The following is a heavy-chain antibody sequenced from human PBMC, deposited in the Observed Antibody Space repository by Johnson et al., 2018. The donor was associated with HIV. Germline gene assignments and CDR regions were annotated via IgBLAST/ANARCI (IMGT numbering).Heavy chain of an antibody. Sequence: QVQLVESGGGAVQPGGSLRISCTASGLTFSNYDMHWVRQSPGRWLEEVAFIQYDGKNKYYADSVKGRFTISRDNSRNSTSLQMNSLRAEDTALYYWAKVVQYSSGYYGPGGYSFDIWGPGTLVTVSS. J-gene: IGHJ3*02. D-gene: IGHD3-22*01. CDR3: AKVVQYSSGYYGPGGYSFDI. CDR2: IQYDGKNK. CDR1: GLTFSNYD. V-gene: IGHV3-30*02.